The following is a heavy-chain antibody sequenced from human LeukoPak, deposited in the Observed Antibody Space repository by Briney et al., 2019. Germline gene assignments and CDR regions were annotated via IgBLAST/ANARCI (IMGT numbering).Heavy chain of an antibody. V-gene: IGHV3-48*01. CDR1: GFTFSSYS. CDR3: ARDLYGAFDI. Sequence: GGSLRLSCAASGFTFSSYSMNWVRQAPGKGLEWVSYISSSSGTIYYADSVKGRFTISRDNAKNSLYLQMNSLRAEDTAVYYCARDLYGAFDIWGQGTMVTVSS. CDR2: ISSSSGTI. D-gene: IGHD2-2*02. J-gene: IGHJ3*02.